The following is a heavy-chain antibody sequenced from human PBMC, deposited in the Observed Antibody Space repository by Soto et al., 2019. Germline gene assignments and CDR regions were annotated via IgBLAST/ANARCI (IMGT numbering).Heavy chain of an antibody. CDR2: IFYSGST. CDR1: GGSISSSSYY. J-gene: IGHJ4*02. V-gene: IGHV4-39*07. D-gene: IGHD6-13*01. Sequence: PSETLSLTCTVSGGSISSSSYYWGWIRQPPGKGLEWIGSIFYSGSTYYNPSLKNRVTISVDRSKNQFSLYLQMNSLRAEDTAVYYCARETHHSSSWYPDYWGQGTLVTVSS. CDR3: ARETHHSSSWYPDY.